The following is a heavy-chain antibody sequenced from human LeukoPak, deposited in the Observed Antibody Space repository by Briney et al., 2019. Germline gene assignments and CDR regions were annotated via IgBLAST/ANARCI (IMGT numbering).Heavy chain of an antibody. V-gene: IGHV4-59*01. D-gene: IGHD1-7*01. CDR2: VHYSGST. Sequence: PSETLSLTCTDSDGSINSYYWSWIRQSPGKGLEWIGYVHYSGSTNYNLSLKSRVTISVDTSKKQVSLKLNSVTAVDTAVYYCARATGTTRNAFDIWGQGTMVTVSS. CDR1: DGSINSYY. CDR3: ARATGTTRNAFDI. J-gene: IGHJ3*02.